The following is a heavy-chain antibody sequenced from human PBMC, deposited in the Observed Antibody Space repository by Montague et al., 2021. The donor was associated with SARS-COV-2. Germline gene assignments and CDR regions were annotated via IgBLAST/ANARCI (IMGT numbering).Heavy chain of an antibody. Sequence: SETLSLTCTVSGGSISSSSYYWGWIRQPPGKGLEWIGSIYYSGSTYYNPSLKSRVTISVDTSKNQFPLKLSSVTAAGTAVYYCARQGSGSYYNWFDPWGQGTRVTVSS. CDR1: GGSISSSSYY. V-gene: IGHV4-39*01. D-gene: IGHD1-26*01. J-gene: IGHJ5*02. CDR2: IYYSGST. CDR3: ARQGSGSYYNWFDP.